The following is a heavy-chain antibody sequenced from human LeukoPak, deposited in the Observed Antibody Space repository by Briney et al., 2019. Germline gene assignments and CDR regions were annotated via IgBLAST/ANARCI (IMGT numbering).Heavy chain of an antibody. D-gene: IGHD3-22*01. J-gene: IGHJ6*02. CDR1: GFTFDDYA. CDR3: ARSGARDSSGYDYYYGMDV. Sequence: GGSLRLSCAASGFTFDDYAMHWVRQAPGKGLEWVSGISWNSGSIGYADSVKGRFTISRDNAKNSLYLQMNSLRSEDTAVYYCARSGARDSSGYDYYYGMDVWGQGTTVTVSS. CDR2: ISWNSGSI. V-gene: IGHV3-9*01.